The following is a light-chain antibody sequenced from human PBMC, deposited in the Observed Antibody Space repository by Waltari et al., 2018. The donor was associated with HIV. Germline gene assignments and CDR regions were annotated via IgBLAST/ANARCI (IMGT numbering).Light chain of an antibody. J-gene: IGLJ2*01. V-gene: IGLV1-51*01. Sequence: QSLLTQPPSVSAAPGQIVTIPSSGTHSNIGTNNIPCYQPLPGTAPKLIIYDNDKRPSGIPDRFSGSKSGTSATLGVSGLQTGDEADYFCGTWDTTLSAVVFGGGTKLTVL. CDR3: GTWDTTLSAVV. CDR1: HSNIGTNN. CDR2: DND.